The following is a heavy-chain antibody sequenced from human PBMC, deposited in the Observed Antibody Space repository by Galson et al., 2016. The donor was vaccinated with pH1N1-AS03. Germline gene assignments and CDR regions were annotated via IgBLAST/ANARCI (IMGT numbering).Heavy chain of an antibody. J-gene: IGHJ3*02. D-gene: IGHD1-26*01. CDR3: ARTSGAYFGSAFDI. V-gene: IGHV3-48*04. CDR1: GFTFNHYS. CDR2: ISSDSTTI. Sequence: SLRLSCAASGFTFNHYSMNWVRQAPGKGLEWVSYISSDSTTIYYADSVKGRFTISRDNAKNSLYLQMNSLTAEETAIYYCARTSGAYFGSAFDIWGQGTMVTVSS.